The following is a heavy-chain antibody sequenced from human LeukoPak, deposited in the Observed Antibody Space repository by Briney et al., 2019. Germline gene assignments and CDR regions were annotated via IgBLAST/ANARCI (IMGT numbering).Heavy chain of an antibody. CDR3: ARAWDTAMVRYFDY. Sequence: GGSLRLSCAASGFTFSSYEMNWVRQAPGKGLEWVSYISSSSSTIYYADSVKGRFTISRDNAKNSLYLQMNSLRDEDTAVYYCARAWDTAMVRYFDYWGQGTLVTVSS. J-gene: IGHJ4*02. D-gene: IGHD5-18*01. V-gene: IGHV3-48*02. CDR1: GFTFSSYE. CDR2: ISSSSSTI.